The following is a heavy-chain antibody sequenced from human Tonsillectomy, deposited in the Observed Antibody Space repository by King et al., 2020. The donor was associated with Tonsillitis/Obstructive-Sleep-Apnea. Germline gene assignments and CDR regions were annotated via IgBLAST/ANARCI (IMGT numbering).Heavy chain of an antibody. J-gene: IGHJ6*02. V-gene: IGHV3-13*01. CDR2: IGSTGDT. CDR3: ARGRRELDAPYYYYGLDV. CDR1: GFIFSTYD. D-gene: IGHD3/OR15-3a*01. Sequence: VQLVESGGGLVQPGGSLRLSCAASGFIFSTYDMHWVRQGTGKGLEWVSSIGSTGDTHYPDSVKGRFFIYRENAKNSVYLQMNSLRAGNTAVYYCARGRRELDAPYYYYGLDVWGQGTTVTVAS.